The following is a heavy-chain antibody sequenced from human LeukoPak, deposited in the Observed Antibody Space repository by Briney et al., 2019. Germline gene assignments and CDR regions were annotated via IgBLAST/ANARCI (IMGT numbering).Heavy chain of an antibody. CDR3: ARDSSGYINDY. CDR2: IYYSGST. J-gene: IGHJ4*02. Sequence: SETLSLTCTVSGGSISSSSYYWGWIRQPPGKGLEWIGSIYYSGSTYYNPSLKSRVTISVDTSKNQFSLKLSSVTAADTAVYYCARDSSGYINDYWGQGTLVTVSS. V-gene: IGHV4-39*07. CDR1: GGSISSSSYY. D-gene: IGHD3-22*01.